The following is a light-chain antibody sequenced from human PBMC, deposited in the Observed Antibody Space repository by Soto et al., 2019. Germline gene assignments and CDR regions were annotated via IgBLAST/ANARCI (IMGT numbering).Light chain of an antibody. V-gene: IGKV3-15*01. CDR3: QQYHNWPPQYT. Sequence: EIVMTQSPGTLSLSPGERATLSCRASQSVSTNLAWYQQIPGQAPRLLIYGASTRATGIPARFSGSGSGTDFTLTISSLQSEDFAVYYCQQYHNWPPQYTFGQGTKLQIK. CDR2: GAS. CDR1: QSVSTN. J-gene: IGKJ2*01.